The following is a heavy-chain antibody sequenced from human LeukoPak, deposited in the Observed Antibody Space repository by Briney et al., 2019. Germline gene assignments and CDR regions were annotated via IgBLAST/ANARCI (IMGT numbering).Heavy chain of an antibody. Sequence: ASVKVSCKASGYTFTSYGIIWVRQAPGQGLEWMGWISTYNGNTNYAQKIQGRVTMTTDTSTRTAYMELRSLRSDDTAVYYCARVYCSGGSCYSGPIHFDYWGQGTLVTVSS. CDR1: GYTFTSYG. CDR3: ARVYCSGGSCYSGPIHFDY. D-gene: IGHD2-15*01. J-gene: IGHJ4*02. CDR2: ISTYNGNT. V-gene: IGHV1-18*01.